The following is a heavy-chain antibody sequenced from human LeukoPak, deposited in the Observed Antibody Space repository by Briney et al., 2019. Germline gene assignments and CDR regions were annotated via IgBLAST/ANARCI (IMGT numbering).Heavy chain of an antibody. V-gene: IGHV1-2*02. CDR2: INPNSGGT. D-gene: IGHD5-18*01. Sequence: ASVKVSCKASGYTFTGYYMHWVRQAPGQGLGWMGWINPNSGGTNYAQKFQGRGTMTRDTSISTAYMELSRLRSDDTAVYYCASRYSYGYDFDYWGQGTLVTVSS. J-gene: IGHJ4*02. CDR1: GYTFTGYY. CDR3: ASRYSYGYDFDY.